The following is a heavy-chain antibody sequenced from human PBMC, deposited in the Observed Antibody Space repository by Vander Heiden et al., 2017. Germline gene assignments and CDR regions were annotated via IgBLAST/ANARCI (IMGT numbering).Heavy chain of an antibody. Sequence: EVQLLESGGGLVQPGGSLRLSGAASGFTFSSYVMSWVRQAPGKGLEWVSSISGSGGSTYYADSVKGRFTISRDNSKNTLYLQMNSLRAEDTAVYYCARHSSGWYSVYWGQGTLVTVSS. CDR1: GFTFSSYV. J-gene: IGHJ4*02. D-gene: IGHD6-19*01. CDR3: ARHSSGWYSVY. V-gene: IGHV3-23*01. CDR2: ISGSGGST.